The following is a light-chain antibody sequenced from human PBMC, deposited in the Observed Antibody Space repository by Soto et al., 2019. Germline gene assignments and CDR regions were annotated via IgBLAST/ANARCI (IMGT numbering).Light chain of an antibody. CDR1: QSLSIYY. V-gene: IGKV3-20*01. Sequence: EIVFTRSPFTLSLSPWEIATLSCRAIQSLSIYYLAWYQQKPGQAPRLLIYAASSRATGIPARFSGGGSGTDFTLTISRLEPEDFAVYYCQQCGSSPWTFGQGTKVDIK. J-gene: IGKJ1*01. CDR3: QQCGSSPWT. CDR2: AAS.